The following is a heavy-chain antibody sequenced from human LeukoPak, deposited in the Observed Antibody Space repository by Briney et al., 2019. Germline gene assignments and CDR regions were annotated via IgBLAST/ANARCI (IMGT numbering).Heavy chain of an antibody. CDR1: GFTFSSYS. D-gene: IGHD3-22*01. CDR2: ISSSSSYI. Sequence: GGSLRLSCAASGFTFSSYSMNWVRQAPGKGLEWVSSISSSSSYIYYADSVKGRFTVSRDNAKNSLYLQMNSLRAEDTAVYYCARDMETYYYDSSGIDYWGQGTLVTVSS. V-gene: IGHV3-21*01. CDR3: ARDMETYYYDSSGIDY. J-gene: IGHJ4*02.